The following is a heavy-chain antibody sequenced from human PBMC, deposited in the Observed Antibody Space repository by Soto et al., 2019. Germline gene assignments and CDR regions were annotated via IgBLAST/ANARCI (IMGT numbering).Heavy chain of an antibody. CDR1: GYTFTSYD. Sequence: ASVKRSCKASGYTFTSYDINWVRQATGQGLEWMGWMNPNSGNTGYAQKFQGRVTMTRNTSISTAYMELSSLRSEDTAVYYCARGYDILTGYYYYYMDVWGKGTTVTVSS. J-gene: IGHJ6*03. CDR2: MNPNSGNT. D-gene: IGHD3-9*01. V-gene: IGHV1-8*01. CDR3: ARGYDILTGYYYYYMDV.